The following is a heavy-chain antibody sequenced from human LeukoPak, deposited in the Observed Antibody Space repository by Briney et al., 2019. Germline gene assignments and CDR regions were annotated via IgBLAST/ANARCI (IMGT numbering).Heavy chain of an antibody. V-gene: IGHV1-46*01. D-gene: IGHD6-19*01. CDR2: INPSGGST. CDR3: AREFEVAGPYFDY. J-gene: IGHJ4*02. CDR1: GYTFTSYY. Sequence: ASVKVSCKASGYTFTSYYMHWVRHAPGQGLEWMGLINPSGGSTSYAQKFQGRVTMTRDTSTSTVYMELSSLRSEDTAVYYCAREFEVAGPYFDYWGQGTLVTVSS.